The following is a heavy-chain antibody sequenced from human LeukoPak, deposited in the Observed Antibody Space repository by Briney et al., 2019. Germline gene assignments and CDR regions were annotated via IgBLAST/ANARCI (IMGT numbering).Heavy chain of an antibody. J-gene: IGHJ4*02. Sequence: GASVKVSCKASGYTFTNYNIHWVRQAPRQGLQWMGIINPSDGSTINAQRFQGRVTMTRDSSTSTVYMEVNSLRSEDTAVYYCATGASEMATTQYYFDYWGQGTLVTVSS. D-gene: IGHD5-24*01. CDR3: ATGASEMATTQYYFDY. CDR2: INPSDGST. CDR1: GYTFTNYN. V-gene: IGHV1-46*01.